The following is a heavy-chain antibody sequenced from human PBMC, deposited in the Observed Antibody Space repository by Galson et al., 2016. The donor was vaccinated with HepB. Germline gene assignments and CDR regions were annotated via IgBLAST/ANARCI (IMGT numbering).Heavy chain of an antibody. J-gene: IGHJ3*02. D-gene: IGHD1-26*01. V-gene: IGHV3-30*18. CDR1: GFTFRNFG. CDR2: VSFGGRKT. CDR3: VKDLGVGTTTTDAFDI. Sequence: SLRLSCAASGFTFRNFGIHWVRQAPGKGLEWVAVVSFGGRKTLYVGSVSGRLTISRDNSKNTAYLQMNYLRPDDTAVYYCVKDLGVGTTTTDAFDIWGQGTMVAVSS.